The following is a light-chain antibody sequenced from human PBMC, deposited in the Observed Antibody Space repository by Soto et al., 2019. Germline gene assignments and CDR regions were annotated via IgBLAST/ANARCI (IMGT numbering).Light chain of an antibody. Sequence: ALTQPPSASGSPGQSVTISCTGTISDVGGYQYVSWYQQYPGKAPKLMIYAVNKRPSGVPDRFSGSRSGNTASLTVSGLQAEDEADYYCSSYAGSNNYVFGTGTKVTVL. V-gene: IGLV2-8*01. CDR1: ISDVGGYQY. CDR2: AVN. CDR3: SSYAGSNNYV. J-gene: IGLJ1*01.